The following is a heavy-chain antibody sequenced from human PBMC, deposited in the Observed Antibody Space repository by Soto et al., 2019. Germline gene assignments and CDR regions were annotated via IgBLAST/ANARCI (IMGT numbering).Heavy chain of an antibody. D-gene: IGHD6-6*01. Sequence: QVQLQESGPGLVKPSQTLSLTCSVSGESISSGGYYWSWIRHHPGKGLKWIGYIYDSESAYYNPSLKSRVTISMDTSKNHFAMRLSSVTAADTAVYYCARASSSSSAADYWGQGILVTVSA. CDR2: IYDSESA. CDR1: GESISSGGYY. V-gene: IGHV4-31*03. J-gene: IGHJ4*02. CDR3: ARASSSSSAADY.